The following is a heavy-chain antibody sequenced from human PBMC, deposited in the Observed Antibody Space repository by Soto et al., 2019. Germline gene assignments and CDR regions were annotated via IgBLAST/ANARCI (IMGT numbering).Heavy chain of an antibody. CDR1: GFTFSSYG. D-gene: IGHD6-13*01. V-gene: IGHV3-33*01. J-gene: IGHJ6*02. Sequence: QVQLVESGGGVVQPGRSLRLSCAASGFTFSSYGMHWVRQAPGKGLEWVAVIWYAGSNKYYADSVKGRFTISRANFKNAQYLHMNCLRAEDTAVYYWARDSSSRGYSVYYYYGMDVWGQGTTVTVSS. CDR2: IWYAGSNK. CDR3: ARDSSSRGYSVYYYYGMDV.